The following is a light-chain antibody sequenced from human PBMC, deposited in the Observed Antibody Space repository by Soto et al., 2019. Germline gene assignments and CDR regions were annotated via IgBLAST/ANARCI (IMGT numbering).Light chain of an antibody. J-gene: IGKJ4*01. V-gene: IGKV1-17*01. Sequence: KQWLAAVSGYIGDRVTITISARQSIRNYLYWYQQKPGKAPDLLIYSASTLQSGVPSRFSGSGSETEFSFTISALQPDDFAPYYCPHPTRYPLPFAGGGMV. CDR3: PHPTRYPLP. CDR2: SAS. CDR1: QSIRNY.